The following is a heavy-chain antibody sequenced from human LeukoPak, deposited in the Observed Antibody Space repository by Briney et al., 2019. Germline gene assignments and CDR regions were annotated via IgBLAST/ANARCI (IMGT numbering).Heavy chain of an antibody. Sequence: GGSLRLSCAASGFTFSSYWMHWVRQAPGKGLVWVSRINSDGSSTSYADSVKGRFTISRDDAKNTLYLQMNSLRAEDTAVYYCARSRYYDFWSGYGYYYYGMDVWGQGTTVTVSS. CDR2: INSDGSST. D-gene: IGHD3-3*01. CDR1: GFTFSSYW. J-gene: IGHJ6*02. CDR3: ARSRYYDFWSGYGYYYYGMDV. V-gene: IGHV3-74*01.